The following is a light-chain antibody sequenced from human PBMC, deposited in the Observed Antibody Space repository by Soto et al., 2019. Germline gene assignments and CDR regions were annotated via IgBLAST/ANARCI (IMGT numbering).Light chain of an antibody. CDR3: QQYNSYPWT. CDR1: QSISSW. J-gene: IGKJ1*01. Sequence: DIQMTQSPSTLSASVGDRVTITCRASQSISSWLAWYQQKPGKAPKLLIYKASSLESGVPSRFSGSGSGTEVTLTISSLQPDEIATYYCQQYNSYPWTFGQGTKVEI. V-gene: IGKV1-5*03. CDR2: KAS.